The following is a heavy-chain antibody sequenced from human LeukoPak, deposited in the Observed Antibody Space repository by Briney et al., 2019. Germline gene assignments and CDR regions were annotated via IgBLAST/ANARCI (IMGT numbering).Heavy chain of an antibody. J-gene: IGHJ4*02. V-gene: IGHV3-23*01. CDR1: GFTFRSYA. Sequence: PGGSLRLSCAASGFTFRSYAMSWVRQAPGKGLEWVSVISGSGDTTYYADSVKGRFTISRDDSKNTVYLQMNSLRAEDTAVYYCAKDGVSTTVTTYYFDSWGQGTLVTVSS. CDR2: ISGSGDTT. D-gene: IGHD4-17*01. CDR3: AKDGVSTTVTTYYFDS.